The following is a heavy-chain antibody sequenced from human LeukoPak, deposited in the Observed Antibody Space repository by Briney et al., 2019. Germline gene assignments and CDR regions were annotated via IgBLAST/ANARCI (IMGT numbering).Heavy chain of an antibody. CDR2: INPNSGGT. D-gene: IGHD1-26*01. Sequence: GASVKVSCKASGYTFTGYYMHWVRQAPGQGLEWMGRINPNSGGTNYAQRFQGRVTMTTDTSISTAYMELSRPRSDDTAVYYCATLIVRTTGFDYWGQGTLVTVSS. J-gene: IGHJ4*02. CDR3: ATLIVRTTGFDY. CDR1: GYTFTGYY. V-gene: IGHV1-2*06.